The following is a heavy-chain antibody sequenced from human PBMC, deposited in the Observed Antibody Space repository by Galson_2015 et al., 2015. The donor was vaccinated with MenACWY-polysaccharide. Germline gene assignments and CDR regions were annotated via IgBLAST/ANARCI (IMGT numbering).Heavy chain of an antibody. CDR2: IRQDGNEK. V-gene: IGHV3-7*01. D-gene: IGHD2-2*01. CDR3: ARVSMPTYFDY. J-gene: IGHJ4*02. CDR1: GSTFSSYW. Sequence: SLRLSCAASGSTFSSYWMGWVRQPPGKSLEWVANIRQDGNEKYYLDSVKGQFTISRDNAKSSLYLQMNSLRAEDTAVYYCARVSMPTYFDYWGQGTLVTVSS.